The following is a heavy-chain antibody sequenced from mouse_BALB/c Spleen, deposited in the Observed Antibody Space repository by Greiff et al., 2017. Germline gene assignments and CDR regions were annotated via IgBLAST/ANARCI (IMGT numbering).Heavy chain of an antibody. V-gene: IGHV5-9-3*01. Sequence: EVQRVESGGGLVKPGGSLKLSCAASGFTFSSYAMSWVRQTPEKRLEWVATISSGGSYTYYPESVTGRFTISKDNAKNTLYLQMSGLRSGDTARFSCARLGESGYFDDWGQGTTVTVAS. CDR1: GFTFSSYA. J-gene: IGHJ2*01. D-gene: IGHD3-1*01. CDR3: ARLGESGYFDD. CDR2: ISSGGSYT.